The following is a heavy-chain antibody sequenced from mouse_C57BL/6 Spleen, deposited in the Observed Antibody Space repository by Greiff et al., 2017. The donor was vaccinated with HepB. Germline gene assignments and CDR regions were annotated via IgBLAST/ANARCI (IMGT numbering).Heavy chain of an antibody. CDR3: ARWGYGSSYGGYYFDY. CDR1: GYSFTGYY. J-gene: IGHJ2*01. Sequence: VQLKQSGPELVKPGASVKISCKASGYSFTGYYMNWVKQSPEKSLEWIGEINPSTGGTTYNQKFKAKATLTVDKSSSTAYMQLKSLTSEDSAVYYCARWGYGSSYGGYYFDYWGQGTTLTVSS. V-gene: IGHV1-42*01. CDR2: INPSTGGT. D-gene: IGHD1-1*01.